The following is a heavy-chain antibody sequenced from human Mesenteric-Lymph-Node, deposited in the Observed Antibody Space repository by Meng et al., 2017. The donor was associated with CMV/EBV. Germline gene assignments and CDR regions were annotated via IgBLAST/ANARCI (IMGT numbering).Heavy chain of an antibody. J-gene: IGHJ4*02. Sequence: QLQDSGPGLLNPSETLSLSCIVSGNSISNSTYHWTWIRQPPGKGLEWIGSVHHSGTTYYNPSLKGRLTISVDTSANLFSLRLTTVTAADTATYYCARRGNYDSDYSEYWGQGTLVTVSS. V-gene: IGHV4-39*01. CDR1: GNSISNSTYH. CDR2: VHHSGTT. CDR3: ARRGNYDSDYSEY. D-gene: IGHD3-22*01.